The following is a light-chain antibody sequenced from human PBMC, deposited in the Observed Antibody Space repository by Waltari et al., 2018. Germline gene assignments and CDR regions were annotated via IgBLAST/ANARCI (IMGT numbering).Light chain of an antibody. Sequence: QSALTQPRSVSGSPGQSVTISCTGAGSDVGCYNYVSWYQQHPGKAPKLILDEVSKRPSGVPDRFSGSKSGNTASLTISGLQAEDEADYYCCSYAGDYSWIFGGGTKVTVL. J-gene: IGLJ2*01. V-gene: IGLV2-11*01. CDR1: GSDVGCYNY. CDR3: CSYAGDYSWI. CDR2: EVS.